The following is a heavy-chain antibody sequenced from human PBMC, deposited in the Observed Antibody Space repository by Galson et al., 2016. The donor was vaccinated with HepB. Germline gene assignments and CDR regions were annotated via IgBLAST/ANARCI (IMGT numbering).Heavy chain of an antibody. J-gene: IGHJ4*02. V-gene: IGHV3-7*03. CDR1: GFTFSSYS. Sequence: SLRHSCAASGFTFSSYSMTWVRQAPGKGLEWVANIKQDGSEKYYVDSVKGRFTISRDNAKNSLYLQMNSLRGEDTAVYYCAGEGASGYALDYWGQGTLVTVSS. D-gene: IGHD6-25*01. CDR2: IKQDGSEK. CDR3: AGEGASGYALDY.